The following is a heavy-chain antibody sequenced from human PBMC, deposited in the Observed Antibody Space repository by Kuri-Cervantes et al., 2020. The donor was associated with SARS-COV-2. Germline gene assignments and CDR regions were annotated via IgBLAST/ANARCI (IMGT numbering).Heavy chain of an antibody. D-gene: IGHD6-25*01. Sequence: GGSLRLSCAASGFIFSDHYMAWVRQAPGSGLEWVGHSRNKANSYTTEYAASVKGRFTISRDDTSNSLFLHMTSLKSEDTAVYYCARMYGSDWGYIHFDYWGQGTLVTVSS. CDR3: ARMYGSDWGYIHFDY. V-gene: IGHV3-72*01. CDR2: SRNKANSYTT. CDR1: GFIFSDHY. J-gene: IGHJ4*02.